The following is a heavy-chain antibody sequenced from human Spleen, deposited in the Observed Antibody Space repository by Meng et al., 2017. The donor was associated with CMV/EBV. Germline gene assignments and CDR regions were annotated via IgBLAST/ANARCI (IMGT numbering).Heavy chain of an antibody. V-gene: IGHV3-7*01. CDR2: IKKDGSER. CDR3: ARLDWWAFDF. J-gene: IGHJ3*01. CDR1: GFAFSSYV. Sequence: GGSLRLSCAASGFAFSSYVMSWVRQVPGKGLEWVANIKKDGSERYSVDSVKGRFTISRDNAKNSVYLQMNSLRAEDTAMYYCARLDWWAFDFWGQGTMVTVSS. D-gene: IGHD3-9*01.